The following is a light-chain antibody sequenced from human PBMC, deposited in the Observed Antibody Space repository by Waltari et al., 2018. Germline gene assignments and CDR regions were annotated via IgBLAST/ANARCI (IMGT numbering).Light chain of an antibody. CDR2: GAP. CDR1: QGVSSIY. V-gene: IGKV3-20*01. CDR3: QQYGSSTGLT. Sequence: EIVLPQSPGTLSFSQGERATLSCRSSQGVSSIYLAWDQQKPGPAPRLLIDGAPSRATGIPYRFSGSGSGTDFTLTISRLEPEDFAMFYCQQYGSSTGLTFGGGTKVEIK. J-gene: IGKJ4*01.